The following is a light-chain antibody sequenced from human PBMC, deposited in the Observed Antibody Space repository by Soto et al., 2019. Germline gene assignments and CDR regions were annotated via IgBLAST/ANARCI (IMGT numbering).Light chain of an antibody. J-gene: IGKJ1*01. CDR1: QSVSSN. CDR3: QQYNNWPET. V-gene: IGKV3-15*01. CDR2: DAS. Sequence: EIVMTQSPATLSVSPGERATLSCRASQSVSSNLAWYQQKVGQAPKLLIYDASTRATGIPARFSGSGSGTVFTLTISSLQSEDFAVYYCQQYNNWPETFGQGTKVDIK.